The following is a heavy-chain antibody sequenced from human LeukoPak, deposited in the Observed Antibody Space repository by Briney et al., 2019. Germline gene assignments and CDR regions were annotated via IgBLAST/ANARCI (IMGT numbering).Heavy chain of an antibody. D-gene: IGHD3-3*01. V-gene: IGHV4-59*01. CDR1: GGSFSGYY. CDR3: ARGRKITIFEWFDP. CDR2: IYYSGST. J-gene: IGHJ5*02. Sequence: SETLSLTCAVYGGSFSGYYWSWIRQPPGKGLEWIGYIYYSGSTNYNPSLKSRVTISVDTSKNQFSLKLSSVTAADTAVYYCARGRKITIFEWFDPWGQGTLVTVSS.